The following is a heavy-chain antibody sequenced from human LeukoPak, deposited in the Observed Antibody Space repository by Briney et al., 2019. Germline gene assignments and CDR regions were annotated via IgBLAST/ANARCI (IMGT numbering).Heavy chain of an antibody. CDR1: GGTFSSYA. D-gene: IGHD3-9*01. V-gene: IGHV1-69*06. CDR2: IIPIFGTA. J-gene: IGHJ4*02. Sequence: SVKVSCKASGGTFSSYAISWVRQAPGQGLEWMGGIIPIFGTANYAQKFQGRVTITADKSTSTAYMELSSLRSEDTAVYYCARVNDILTGYSGFDYWGQGTLVTVSS. CDR3: ARVNDILTGYSGFDY.